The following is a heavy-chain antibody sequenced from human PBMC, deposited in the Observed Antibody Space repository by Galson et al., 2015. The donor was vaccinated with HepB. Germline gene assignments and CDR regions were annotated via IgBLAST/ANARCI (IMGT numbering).Heavy chain of an antibody. D-gene: IGHD3-22*01. CDR1: GDSVSSNSAA. CDR2: TYYRSKWYN. Sequence: CAISGDSVSSNSAAWNWLRQSPSRGLEWLGRTYYRSKWYNDYAVSVKSRITVNPDTTKNQFSLQLNSVTPDDTAVYFCARARTSGYHLDFWGQGTRVTVPS. CDR3: ARARTSGYHLDF. V-gene: IGHV6-1*01. J-gene: IGHJ4*02.